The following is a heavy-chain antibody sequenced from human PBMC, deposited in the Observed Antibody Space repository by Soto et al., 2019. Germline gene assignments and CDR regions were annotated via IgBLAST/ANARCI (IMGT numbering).Heavy chain of an antibody. J-gene: IGHJ5*02. Sequence: ASVKVSCKASGYTFTSYAMHWVRQAPGQRLEWMGWINAGNGNTKYSQKFQGRVTITRDTSASTAYMELSSLRSEDTAVYYCARDGLSMVRGVIIPHWFDPWGQGTLVTVS. V-gene: IGHV1-3*01. D-gene: IGHD3-10*01. CDR2: INAGNGNT. CDR3: ARDGLSMVRGVIIPHWFDP. CDR1: GYTFTSYA.